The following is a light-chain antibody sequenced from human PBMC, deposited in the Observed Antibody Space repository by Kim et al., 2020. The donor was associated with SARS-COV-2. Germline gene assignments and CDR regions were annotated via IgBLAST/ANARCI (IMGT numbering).Light chain of an antibody. CDR1: KLGDKY. CDR2: QDN. J-gene: IGLJ2*01. CDR3: QAWDRSTVV. Sequence: SYELTQPPSVSVSPGQTVSITCSGDKLGDKYACWYQQKPGQSPVLVIYQDNKRPSGIPERFSGSNSGNTATLTISGTQAMDEADYYCQAWDRSTVVFGGGTKLTVL. V-gene: IGLV3-1*01.